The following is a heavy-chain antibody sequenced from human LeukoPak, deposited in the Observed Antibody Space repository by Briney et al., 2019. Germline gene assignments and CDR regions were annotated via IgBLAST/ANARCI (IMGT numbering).Heavy chain of an antibody. CDR3: ARAPGATIDYYYYMDV. Sequence: GASVKVSCKASGYTFTCYYMHWVRQAPGQGLEWMGWINPNSGGTNYAQKFQGRVTMTRDTSISTAYMELSRLRSDDTAVYYCARAPGATIDYYYYMDVWGKGTTVTVSS. J-gene: IGHJ6*03. CDR2: INPNSGGT. D-gene: IGHD3-10*01. V-gene: IGHV1-2*02. CDR1: GYTFTCYY.